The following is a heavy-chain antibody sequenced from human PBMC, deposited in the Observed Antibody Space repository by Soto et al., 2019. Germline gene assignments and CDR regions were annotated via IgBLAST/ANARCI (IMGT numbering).Heavy chain of an antibody. Sequence: QVQLQESGPGLVKPSETLSLTCTVSGGSISSYYWSWIRQPPGKGLEWIGYIYYSGSTNYNPSLKSRVTISVDTSKNQFSLRLSSVTAADTAVYYCARAWRYAFDFWGQGTMVTVSS. CDR1: GGSISSYY. D-gene: IGHD1-1*01. CDR2: IYYSGST. J-gene: IGHJ3*01. CDR3: ARAWRYAFDF. V-gene: IGHV4-59*01.